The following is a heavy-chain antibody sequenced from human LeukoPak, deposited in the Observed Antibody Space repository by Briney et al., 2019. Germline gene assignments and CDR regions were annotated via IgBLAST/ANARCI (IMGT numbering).Heavy chain of an antibody. V-gene: IGHV3-74*01. CDR3: ARGDSSGPYYYYMDV. CDR1: GFTFSSYW. D-gene: IGHD6-19*01. J-gene: IGHJ6*03. Sequence: GGSLRLSCAASGFTFSSYWMHWVRQAPGKGLVWVSRINSDGSSTSYADSVKGRFTISRDNAKNTLYLQMNSLRAEDTAVYYCARGDSSGPYYYYMDVWGKGTTVTISS. CDR2: INSDGSST.